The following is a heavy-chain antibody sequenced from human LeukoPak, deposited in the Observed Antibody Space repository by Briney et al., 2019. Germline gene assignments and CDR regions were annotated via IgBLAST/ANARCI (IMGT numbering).Heavy chain of an antibody. V-gene: IGHV4-34*01. CDR3: ARDPSSSRNFDY. CDR1: GGSFSGYY. J-gene: IGHJ4*02. D-gene: IGHD6-13*01. CDR2: INHSGST. Sequence: SETLSLTCAVYGGSFSGYYWSWIRQPPGKGLEWIGEINHSGSTNYNPSLKSRVTISVDTSKNQFSLKLSSVTAEDTAVYYCARDPSSSRNFDYWGQGTLVTVSS.